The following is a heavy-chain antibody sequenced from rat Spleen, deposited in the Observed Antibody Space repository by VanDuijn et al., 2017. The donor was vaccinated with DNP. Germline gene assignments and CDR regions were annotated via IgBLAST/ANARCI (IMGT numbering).Heavy chain of an antibody. V-gene: IGHV2-32*01. CDR1: GFSLTSYH. Sequence: QVQLKESGPGLVKPSETLSLTCTVSGFSLTSYHVSWVRQPPGKGLEWMGVIWGDGSTAYNSLLKSRLSITRDTSKSQVFLKMNSLQTDDTAIYYCTRESWGYVMDAWGQGASVTVSS. CDR3: TRESWGYVMDA. D-gene: IGHD1-7*01. J-gene: IGHJ4*01. CDR2: IWGDGST.